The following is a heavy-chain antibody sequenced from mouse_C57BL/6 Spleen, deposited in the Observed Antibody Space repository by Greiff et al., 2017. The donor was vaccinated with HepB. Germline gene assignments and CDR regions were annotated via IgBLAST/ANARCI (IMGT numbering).Heavy chain of an antibody. CDR2: IYPGSGST. CDR1: GYTFTSYW. Sequence: VQLQQPGAELVKPGASVKMSCKASGYTFTSYWITWVKQRPGQGLEWIGDIYPGSGSTNYNEKFKSKATLTVDTSSSTAYMQLSSLTSEDSAVYYCARSGNYYGSNWYFDVWGTGTTVTVSS. CDR3: ARSGNYYGSNWYFDV. D-gene: IGHD1-1*01. J-gene: IGHJ1*03. V-gene: IGHV1-55*01.